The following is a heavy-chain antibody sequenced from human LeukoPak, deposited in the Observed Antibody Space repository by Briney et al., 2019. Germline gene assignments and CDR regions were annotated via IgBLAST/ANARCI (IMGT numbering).Heavy chain of an antibody. D-gene: IGHD2-2*01. CDR2: ISGSGGST. J-gene: IGHJ4*02. CDR1: GFTFSSYA. V-gene: IGHV3-23*01. Sequence: GGSLRLSCAASGFTFSSYAMSWVRQAPGKGLEWVSAISGSGGSTYYADSVKGRFTISRDNSKNTLYLQMNSLGAEDTAVYYCAKGYCSSTSCYGPYYFDYWGQGTLVTVSS. CDR3: AKGYCSSTSCYGPYYFDY.